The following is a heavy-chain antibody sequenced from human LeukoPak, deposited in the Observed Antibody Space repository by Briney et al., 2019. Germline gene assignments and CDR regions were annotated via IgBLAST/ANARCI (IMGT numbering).Heavy chain of an antibody. D-gene: IGHD3-10*01. Sequence: PGGSLRLSCAASGFTFSSYAMSWVRQAPGKGLEWVSSISSSSNYIYYADSVKGRFTISRDNAKNSLYLQMNSLRAEDTAVYYCARDVGYYGSGSYYNVGYDYWGQGTLVTVSS. CDR2: ISSSSNYI. V-gene: IGHV3-21*01. CDR3: ARDVGYYGSGSYYNVGYDY. J-gene: IGHJ4*02. CDR1: GFTFSSYA.